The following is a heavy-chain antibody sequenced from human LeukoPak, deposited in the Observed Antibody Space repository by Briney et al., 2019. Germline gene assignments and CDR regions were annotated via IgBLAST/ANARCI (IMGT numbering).Heavy chain of an antibody. CDR2: IYYSGST. CDR1: GGSINSSSYY. Sequence: SVTLSLTCTVCGGSINSSSYYWRWIRQPLGKVRGWIGSIYYSGSTYYNPCLKSRVTISVATSKNQFSLKLSSVTAADTAVYYCARARAAADAFDIWGQGTMVTVSS. D-gene: IGHD6-13*01. J-gene: IGHJ3*02. V-gene: IGHV4-39*01. CDR3: ARARAAADAFDI.